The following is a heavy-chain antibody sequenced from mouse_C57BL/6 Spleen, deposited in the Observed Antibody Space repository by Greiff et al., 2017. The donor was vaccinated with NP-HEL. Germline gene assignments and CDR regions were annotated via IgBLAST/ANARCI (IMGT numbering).Heavy chain of an antibody. V-gene: IGHV1-72*01. D-gene: IGHD1-1*01. CDR1: GYTFTSYW. CDR2: IDPNSGGT. J-gene: IGHJ1*03. Sequence: QVQLQQPGAELVKPGASVKLSCKASGYTFTSYWMHWVKQRPGRGLEWIGRIDPNSGGTKYNEKFKSKATLTVDKPSSTAYMQLSSLTSEDSAVYYCARGSRVVATYWYFDVWGTGTTVTVSS. CDR3: ARGSRVVATYWYFDV.